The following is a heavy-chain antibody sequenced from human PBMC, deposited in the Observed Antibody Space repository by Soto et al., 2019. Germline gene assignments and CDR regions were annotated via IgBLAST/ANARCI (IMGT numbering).Heavy chain of an antibody. V-gene: IGHV3-64D*06. CDR1: GFTFSSYA. CDR2: ISSNGGST. J-gene: IGHJ4*02. CDR3: VKDQGGYSGYVFDY. Sequence: GGSLRLSCSASGFTFSSYAMYWVRQAPGKGLEYVSVISSNGGSTYYADSVKGRFTISRDNSKNTLYLQMSSLRVEDTAVYYCVKDQGGYSGYVFDYWGQGTLVTVSS. D-gene: IGHD5-12*01.